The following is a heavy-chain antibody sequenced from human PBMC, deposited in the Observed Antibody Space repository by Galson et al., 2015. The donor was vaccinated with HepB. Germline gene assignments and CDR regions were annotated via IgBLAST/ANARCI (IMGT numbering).Heavy chain of an antibody. D-gene: IGHD2-15*01. CDR3: ARAQGGRSRPEYVVLVAAAKDLGMDV. J-gene: IGHJ6*02. CDR1: GFTFNNYN. CDR2: IGSRSSTI. Sequence: SLRLSCAASGFTFNNYNMNWVRQAPGKGLEWVSYIGSRSSTIYYADSVKGRFTISRDSAKNALYLQMNSLRAEDTAVYYCARAQGGRSRPEYVVLVAAAKDLGMDVWGQGTTVTVSS. V-gene: IGHV3-48*04.